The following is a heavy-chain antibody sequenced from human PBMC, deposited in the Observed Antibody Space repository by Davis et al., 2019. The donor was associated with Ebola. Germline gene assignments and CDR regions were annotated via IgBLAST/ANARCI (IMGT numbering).Heavy chain of an antibody. CDR1: GGSISGYD. D-gene: IGHD3-10*01. CDR2: MYYSGST. CDR3: ASLLTYYYGSGIYSSPYYFDY. V-gene: IGHV4-39*01. Sequence: MPSETLSLTCTVSGGSISGYDWGWIRQPPGKGLEWIGSMYYSGSTYYNPSLKSRVTISVDTSKNQFSLKLSSVTAADTAVYYCASLLTYYYGSGIYSSPYYFDYWGQGTLVTVSS. J-gene: IGHJ4*02.